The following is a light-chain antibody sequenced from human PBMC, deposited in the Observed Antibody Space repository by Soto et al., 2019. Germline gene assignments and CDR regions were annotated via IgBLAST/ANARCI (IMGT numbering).Light chain of an antibody. V-gene: IGLV1-44*01. CDR1: TSNIGSNT. CDR3: AAWDDSLNGWV. Sequence: QSVLTQAPSASGTPGQRVTISCSGSTSNIGSNTVDWYQQLPGTAPKLLIYRNNQRPSGVPDRFSGSKSGTSASLAISGLQSEDEADYYCAAWDDSLNGWVFGGGTQLTVL. J-gene: IGLJ3*02. CDR2: RNN.